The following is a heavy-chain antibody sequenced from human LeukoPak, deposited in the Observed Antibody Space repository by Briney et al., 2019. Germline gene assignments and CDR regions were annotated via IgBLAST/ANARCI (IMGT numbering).Heavy chain of an antibody. D-gene: IGHD5-18*01. CDR1: GGSISSDY. CDR2: IYYSGST. CDR3: AGGRDTAMGPFDY. Sequence: KPSETLSLTCPVSGGSISSDYWSWIRHPPGKGLEWIGYIYYSGSTNYTPSLKSRVTISVDTSKNQFSLKLSSVTAADTAVYYCAGGRDTAMGPFDYWGQGTLVTVSS. J-gene: IGHJ4*02. V-gene: IGHV4-59*01.